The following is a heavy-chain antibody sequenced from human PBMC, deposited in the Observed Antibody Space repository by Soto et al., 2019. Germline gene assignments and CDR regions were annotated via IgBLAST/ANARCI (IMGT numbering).Heavy chain of an antibody. J-gene: IGHJ6*02. CDR2: ISGSGGTR. CDR1: GLTFSRYA. V-gene: IGHV3-23*01. CDR3: AKDPYPVVVVPAANGMDV. Sequence: EVQLLESGGGLIQPGGSLRLSCAASGLTFSRYAMNGVRQAPGKGLEWVSVISGSGGTRYYADSVKGRFTISRDNSKGILYLQMNSLRADDTAVYYCAKDPYPVVVVPAANGMDVWGQGTTVTVSS. D-gene: IGHD2-2*01.